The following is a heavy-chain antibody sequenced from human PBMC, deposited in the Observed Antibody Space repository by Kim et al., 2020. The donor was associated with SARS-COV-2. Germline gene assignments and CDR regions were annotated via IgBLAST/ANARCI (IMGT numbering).Heavy chain of an antibody. CDR1: GYTFGDYA. J-gene: IGHJ4*02. V-gene: IGHV3-9*01. CDR2: ISWNSDSI. D-gene: IGHD3-10*01. Sequence: GGSLRLSCVASGYTFGDYAMHWVRQAPGKGLEWVSGISWNSDSIGYADSVKGRFTVSRANAKNSLYLQMKSLRAEDTALSYCAKCPMSSYYFDYWGQGT. CDR3: AKCPMSSYYFDY.